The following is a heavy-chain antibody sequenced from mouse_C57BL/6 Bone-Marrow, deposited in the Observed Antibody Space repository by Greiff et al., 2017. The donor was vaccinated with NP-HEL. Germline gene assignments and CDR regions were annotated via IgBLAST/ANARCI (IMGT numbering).Heavy chain of an antibody. CDR3: TASYDYLYYAMDY. V-gene: IGHV6-3*01. CDR1: GFTFSNYW. J-gene: IGHJ4*01. CDR2: IRLKSDNYAT. D-gene: IGHD2-4*01. Sequence: EVKVEESGGGLVQPGGSMKLSCVASGFTFSNYWMNWVRQSPEKGLEWVAQIRLKSDNYATHYAESVKGRFTISRDDSKSSVYLQMNNLRAEDTGIYYCTASYDYLYYAMDYWGQGTSVTVSS.